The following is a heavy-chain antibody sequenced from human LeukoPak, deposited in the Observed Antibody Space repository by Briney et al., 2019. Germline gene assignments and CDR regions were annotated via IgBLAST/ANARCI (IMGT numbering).Heavy chain of an antibody. Sequence: SEALSLTCTVPGGSISSYYWSWIRQPAGKGLEWIGRIYTSGSTNYNPSLKSRVTMSVDTSKNQFSLKLSSVTAADTAVYYCAGSSITMVSRDWYFDLWGRGTLVTVSS. CDR1: GGSISSYY. D-gene: IGHD3-10*01. J-gene: IGHJ2*01. CDR2: IYTSGST. CDR3: AGSSITMVSRDWYFDL. V-gene: IGHV4-4*07.